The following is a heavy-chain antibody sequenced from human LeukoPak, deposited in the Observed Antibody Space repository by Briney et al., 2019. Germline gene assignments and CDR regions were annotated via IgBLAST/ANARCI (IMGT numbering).Heavy chain of an antibody. D-gene: IGHD2-15*01. CDR2: INHSGST. J-gene: IGHJ6*02. CDR1: GVSFSGYY. CDR3: ARGPPQDIVVVVAARLYYYYGMDV. V-gene: IGHV4-34*01. Sequence: PSETLSLTCAVYGVSFSGYYWSWIRQPPGKGLEWIGEINHSGSTNYNPSLKSRVTISVDTSKNQFSLKLSSVTAADTAVCYCARGPPQDIVVVVAARLYYYYGMDVWGQGTTVTVSS.